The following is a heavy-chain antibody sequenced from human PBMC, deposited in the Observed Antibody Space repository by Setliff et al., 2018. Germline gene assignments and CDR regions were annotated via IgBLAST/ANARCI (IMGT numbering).Heavy chain of an antibody. V-gene: IGHV1-2*02. Sequence: EASVQVSCKASGYSFTGYQIYWMRLAPGQGLEWMGWINPNSGVANYARRFEGRVTMTSDTSISTVYMEVNSLRSDDTAVYFCARDSASCDSTSCYWAVNWFDPWGQGTLVTVSS. CDR1: GYSFTGYQ. CDR2: INPNSGVA. CDR3: ARDSASCDSTSCYWAVNWFDP. J-gene: IGHJ5*02. D-gene: IGHD2-2*01.